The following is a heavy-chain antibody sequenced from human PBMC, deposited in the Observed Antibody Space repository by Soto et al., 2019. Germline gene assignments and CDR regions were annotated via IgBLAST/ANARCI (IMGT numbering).Heavy chain of an antibody. Sequence: GASVKVSCKASGGTFSSYAISWVRQAPGQGLEWMGGIIPIFGTANYAQKFQGRVTITADESTSTAYMELSSLRSEDTAVYYCARGGYYYDSSGYYLNWGQGTLVTVSS. D-gene: IGHD3-22*01. CDR3: ARGGYYYDSSGYYLN. J-gene: IGHJ4*02. CDR2: IIPIFGTA. CDR1: GGTFSSYA. V-gene: IGHV1-69*13.